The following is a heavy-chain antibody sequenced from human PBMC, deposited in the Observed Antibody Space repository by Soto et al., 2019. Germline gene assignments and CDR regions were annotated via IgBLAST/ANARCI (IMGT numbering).Heavy chain of an antibody. V-gene: IGHV4-39*01. CDR3: ARLIGRGAGGGNSIFTNFDY. Sequence: SETLSLTCTVSGGPISSSGYYWGWIRQPPGKGLEWIGSLYYGGSTYYNPSLKSRVTISVDTSKNQFSLKLNSVTATDTAVYYCARLIGRGAGGGNSIFTNFDYWGKGALDTVSP. J-gene: IGHJ4*02. CDR1: GGPISSSGYY. CDR2: LYYGGST. D-gene: IGHD3-16*01.